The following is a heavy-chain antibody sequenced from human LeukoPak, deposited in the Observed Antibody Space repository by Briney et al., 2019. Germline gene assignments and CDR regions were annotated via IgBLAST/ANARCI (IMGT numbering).Heavy chain of an antibody. D-gene: IGHD5-12*01. CDR3: ASHGDIVATIPFDY. Sequence: SETLSLTCTVPGGSISSYYWSWIRQPPGKGLGWIGYIYYSGSTTYNPYIKSRVTISVDTSKNQFSLKLSSVTAADTAVYYCASHGDIVATIPFDYWGQGTLVTVSS. CDR1: GGSISSYY. V-gene: IGHV4-59*08. J-gene: IGHJ4*02. CDR2: IYYSGST.